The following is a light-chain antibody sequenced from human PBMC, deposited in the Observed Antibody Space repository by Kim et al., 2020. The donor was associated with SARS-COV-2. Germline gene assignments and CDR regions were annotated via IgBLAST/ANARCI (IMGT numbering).Light chain of an antibody. J-gene: IGLJ2*01. CDR1: SSNIGSNA. CDR3: ASWDDSLNGPV. Sequence: QSVLTQPPSASGTPGQRGTISCSGSSSNIGSNAVNWYLQLPGTAPKLLIYSNNQRLSGVPYRFSGSKSGTSASLAISGLQSEDEADYYCASWDDSLNGPVFGGGTQLTVL. V-gene: IGLV1-44*01. CDR2: SNN.